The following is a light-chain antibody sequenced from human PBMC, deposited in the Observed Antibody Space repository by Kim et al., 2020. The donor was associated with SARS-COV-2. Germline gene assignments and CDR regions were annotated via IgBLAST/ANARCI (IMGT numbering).Light chain of an antibody. CDR1: QSISRS. V-gene: IGKV1-39*01. CDR3: QQSYTTPYT. CDR2: AAS. J-gene: IGKJ2*01. Sequence: SASVGDRAIITCRAIQSISRSLNWYHQKSGKAPELLIYAASSLQSGVPSRFSGSGSETDFTLTISSLQPEDFATYYCQQSYTTPYTFGQGTKLEI.